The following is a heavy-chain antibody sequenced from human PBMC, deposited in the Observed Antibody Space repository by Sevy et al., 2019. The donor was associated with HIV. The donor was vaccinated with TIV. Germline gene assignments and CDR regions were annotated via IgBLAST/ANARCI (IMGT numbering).Heavy chain of an antibody. D-gene: IGHD5-12*01. CDR1: GGSISSSSYY. CDR3: ARPIRDGYNYWGDAFDI. Sequence: SETLSLTCTVSGGSISSSSYYWGWIRQPPGKGLEWIGSIYYSGSTYYNPSLKSRVTISVDTSKNQFTLKLSSVTAADTAVYYCARPIRDGYNYWGDAFDIWGQGTMVTVSS. CDR2: IYYSGST. V-gene: IGHV4-39*01. J-gene: IGHJ3*02.